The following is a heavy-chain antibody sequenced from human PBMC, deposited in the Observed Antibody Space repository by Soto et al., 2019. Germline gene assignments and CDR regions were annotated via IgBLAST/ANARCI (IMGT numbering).Heavy chain of an antibody. D-gene: IGHD5-12*01. Sequence: GGSLRLSCAASGFTFSSYGMHWVRQAPGKGLEWVAVISYDGSNKYYADPVKGRFTISRDNSKNTLYLQMNSLRAEDTAVYYCAKDWTDGYNSLSADYWGQGTLVTVSS. J-gene: IGHJ4*02. CDR3: AKDWTDGYNSLSADY. CDR2: ISYDGSNK. CDR1: GFTFSSYG. V-gene: IGHV3-30*18.